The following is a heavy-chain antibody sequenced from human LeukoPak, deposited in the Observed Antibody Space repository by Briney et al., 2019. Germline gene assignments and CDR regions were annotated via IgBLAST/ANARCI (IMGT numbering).Heavy chain of an antibody. Sequence: PSQTLSLTCTVSGYSISSGYYWGWIRQPPGKGLEWIGSIYHSGSTYYNPSLKSRVTISVDTCKNQFSLKLSSVTAADTAVYYCASHLYDSSQWAPDAFDIWGQGTMVTVSS. J-gene: IGHJ3*02. CDR3: ASHLYDSSQWAPDAFDI. CDR1: GYSISSGYY. V-gene: IGHV4-38-2*02. CDR2: IYHSGST. D-gene: IGHD3-22*01.